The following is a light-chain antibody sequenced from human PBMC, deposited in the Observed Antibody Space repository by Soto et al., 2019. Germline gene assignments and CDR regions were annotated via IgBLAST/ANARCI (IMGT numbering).Light chain of an antibody. Sequence: DIQMTPSPSSLSASVGDRVTITCRASQGISNYLAWYQQKPGKVPELLIYAPSTLQSGVPSRFSGSGSGTDFTLTSSSLQPEDVATYYCQKYNHAPTFGGGTKVEIK. V-gene: IGKV1-27*01. J-gene: IGKJ4*01. CDR3: QKYNHAPT. CDR2: APS. CDR1: QGISNY.